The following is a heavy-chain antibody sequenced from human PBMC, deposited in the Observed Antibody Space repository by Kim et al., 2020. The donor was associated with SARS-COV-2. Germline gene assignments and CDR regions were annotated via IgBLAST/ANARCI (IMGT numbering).Heavy chain of an antibody. D-gene: IGHD2-15*01. CDR1: GGSFSGYY. Sequence: SETLSLTCAVYGGSFSGYYWSWIRQPPGKGLEWIGEINHSGSTNYNPSLKSRVTISVDTSKNQFSLKLSSVTAADTAVYYCAREGGMVVAAATADAFDIWGQGTMVTVSS. CDR2: INHSGST. J-gene: IGHJ3*02. V-gene: IGHV4-34*01. CDR3: AREGGMVVAAATADAFDI.